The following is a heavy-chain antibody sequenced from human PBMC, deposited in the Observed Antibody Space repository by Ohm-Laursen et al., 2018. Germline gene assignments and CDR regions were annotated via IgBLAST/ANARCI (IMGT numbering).Heavy chain of an antibody. D-gene: IGHD5-12*01. CDR3: ARIVAGPDYFDY. V-gene: IGHV2-70*11. J-gene: IGHJ4*02. Sequence: TQTLTLTCTFSGFSLSTSKMCVNWIRQPPGKALEWLGRIDWDDEKYYSTSLKTRLTISKDPSKNQVVLTMTNMDPVDTAMYYCARIVAGPDYFDYWGQGALVTVSS. CDR1: GFSLSTSKMC. CDR2: IDWDDEK.